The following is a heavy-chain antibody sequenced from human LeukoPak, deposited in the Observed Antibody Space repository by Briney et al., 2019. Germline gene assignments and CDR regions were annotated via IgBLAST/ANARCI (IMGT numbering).Heavy chain of an antibody. Sequence: GGSLILSCAASGFTFGSYWMHWVRQAPGKGLEWVANIKQDGTEKYYVDSVKGRFTISRDYAKNSLFLQMNSLRAEDTAVYYCARGGYYHYFYMDVWGKGTTVTVSS. CDR3: ARGGYYHYFYMDV. CDR1: GFTFGSYW. J-gene: IGHJ6*03. CDR2: IKQDGTEK. V-gene: IGHV3-7*01.